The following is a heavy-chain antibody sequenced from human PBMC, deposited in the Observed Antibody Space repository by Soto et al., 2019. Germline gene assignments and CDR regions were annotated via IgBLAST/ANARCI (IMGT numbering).Heavy chain of an antibody. CDR1: GYTFTNYA. D-gene: IGHD3-22*01. CDR3: ARVGYYYDSSGYYRPLDY. CDR2: INADNGNT. J-gene: IGHJ4*02. V-gene: IGHV1-3*01. Sequence: ASVKVSCKASGYTFTNYAMHWVRQAPGQSLEWMGFINADNGNTEYSQKFQGRVTITRDTSASTAYLELSSLRSEDTAVYYCARVGYYYDSSGYYRPLDYWGQGTLVTVSS.